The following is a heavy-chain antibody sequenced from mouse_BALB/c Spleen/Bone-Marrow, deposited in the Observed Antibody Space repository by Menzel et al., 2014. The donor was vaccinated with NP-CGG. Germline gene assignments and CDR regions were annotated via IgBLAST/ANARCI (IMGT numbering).Heavy chain of an antibody. J-gene: IGHJ2*02. CDR2: IRNKANGYTT. CDR1: GFTFTDYY. V-gene: IGHV7-3*02. Sequence: EVKLMESGGGLVQPGGSLRLSCTTSGFTFTDYYVSWVRQPPGKALEWLGFIRNKANGYTTEYSASVKGRLTISRDNSQSILYHQMNTLRAEDSATYYCARDIRHLDYWGRGTSLTVSS. CDR3: ARDIRHLDY.